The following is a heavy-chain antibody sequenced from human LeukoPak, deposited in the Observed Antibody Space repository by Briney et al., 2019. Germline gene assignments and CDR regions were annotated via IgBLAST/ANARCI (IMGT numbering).Heavy chain of an antibody. V-gene: IGHV4-39*01. CDR2: LHFIGNT. CDR1: GGSISNGAYY. J-gene: IGHJ4*02. Sequence: SETLSLTCIVSGGSISNGAYYWVWIRQPPGKGLEWIGNLHFIGNTYYNYNSSLKSRVTISVDTSKNQFSLMLISVTAADTAVYYCARLEYNWDMIDSWGQGTLVTVSS. D-gene: IGHD1/OR15-1a*01. CDR3: ARLEYNWDMIDS.